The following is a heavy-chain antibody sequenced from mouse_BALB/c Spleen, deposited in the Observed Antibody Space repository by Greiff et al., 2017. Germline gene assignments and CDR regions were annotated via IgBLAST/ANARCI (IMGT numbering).Heavy chain of an antibody. D-gene: IGHD1-1*01. CDR3: TSGDYSAWFAY. CDR1: GYTFTSYW. V-gene: IGHV1-5*01. J-gene: IGHJ3*01. Sequence: EVQLQQSGTVLARPGASVKMSCKASGYTFTSYWMHWVKQRPGQGLEWIGAIYPGNSDTSYNQKFKGKAKLTAVTSTSTAYMELSSLTNEDSAVYYCTSGDYSAWFAYWGQGTLVTVSA. CDR2: IYPGNSDT.